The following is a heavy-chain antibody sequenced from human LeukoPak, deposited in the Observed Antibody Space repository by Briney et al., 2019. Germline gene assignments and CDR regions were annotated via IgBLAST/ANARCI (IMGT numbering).Heavy chain of an antibody. D-gene: IGHD5-12*01. CDR3: ARGRGYSGYLEYYFDY. CDR2: IYHSGST. CDR1: GGSISSGGYY. Sequence: SETLSLTCTVSGGSISSGGYYWSWIRQPPGKGLEGFGYIYHSGSTYYNPSLKSRVTISVDTSKNQFSLKLSSVTAADTAVYYCARGRGYSGYLEYYFDYWGQGTLVTVSS. J-gene: IGHJ4*02. V-gene: IGHV4-30-2*05.